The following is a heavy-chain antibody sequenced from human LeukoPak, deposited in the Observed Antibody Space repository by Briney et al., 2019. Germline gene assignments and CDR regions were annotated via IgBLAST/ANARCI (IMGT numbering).Heavy chain of an antibody. CDR2: IYYSGSP. CDR1: GGSVSRSSYY. Sequence: SSETLSLTCGVSGGSVSRSSYYWGWIRQPPGKGLEWIGSIYYSGSPYYNPSLKSRVTISVDTSKNQFSLKLSSVTAADTAVYYCARHEYSSSYFDYWGQGTLVTVSS. CDR3: ARHEYSSSYFDY. J-gene: IGHJ4*02. D-gene: IGHD6-6*01. V-gene: IGHV4-39*01.